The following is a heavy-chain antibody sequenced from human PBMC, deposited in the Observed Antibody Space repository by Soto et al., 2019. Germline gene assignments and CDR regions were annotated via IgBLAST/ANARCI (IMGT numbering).Heavy chain of an antibody. J-gene: IGHJ3*02. CDR3: AREYGYYDSSGYYSDAFDI. CDR2: IWYDGSNK. V-gene: IGHV3-33*01. CDR1: GFIFSNYV. Sequence: GGSLRLSCAASGFIFSNYVMHWVRQAPGKGLEWVAVIWYDGSNKYYADSVKGRFTISRDNSKKTLYLQMNSLRAEDTAEYYCAREYGYYDSSGYYSDAFDIWGQGTMVTVSS. D-gene: IGHD3-22*01.